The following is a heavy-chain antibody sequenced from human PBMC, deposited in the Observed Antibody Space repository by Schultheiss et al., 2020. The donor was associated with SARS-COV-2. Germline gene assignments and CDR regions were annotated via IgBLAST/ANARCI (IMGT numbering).Heavy chain of an antibody. D-gene: IGHD1-26*01. CDR2: INHSGST. CDR1: GGSISSSSYY. V-gene: IGHV4-39*07. J-gene: IGHJ6*02. CDR3: ARAGLIVGADYYYYGMDV. Sequence: SETLSLTCTVSGGSISSSSYYWGWIRQPPGKGLEWIGEINHSGSTNYNPSLKSRVTISVDTSKNQFSLKLSSVTAADTAVYYCARAGLIVGADYYYYGMDVWGQGTTVTVSS.